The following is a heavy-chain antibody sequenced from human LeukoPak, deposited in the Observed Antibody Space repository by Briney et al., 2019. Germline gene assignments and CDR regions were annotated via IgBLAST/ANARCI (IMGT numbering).Heavy chain of an antibody. Sequence: ASVKVSCKASGYTFSSYDINWVRQATGQGLEWMGWMNPSTGNTGYAQKFQGRVTMTRDTSTSTAYMELSSLKSEDTAVYYCARLSETPAFYPGGRYLYLAYWGQGAQVTVSS. CDR1: GYTFSSYD. V-gene: IGHV1-8*01. CDR2: MNPSTGNT. CDR3: ARLSETPAFYPGGRYLYLAY. D-gene: IGHD2-8*02. J-gene: IGHJ4*02.